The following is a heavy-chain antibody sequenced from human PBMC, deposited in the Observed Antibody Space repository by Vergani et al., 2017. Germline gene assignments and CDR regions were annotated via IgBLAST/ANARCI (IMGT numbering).Heavy chain of an antibody. D-gene: IGHD1-26*01. J-gene: IGHJ4*02. Sequence: EVQLVESGGGLVKPGGSLRLSCAASGFTFSSYSMNWVRQAPGKGLEWVSSISSSSSYIYYADSVKGRFTISRDNAKNSLYLQMNSLRAEDTAVYYCAVASGSYSGDCDYWGQGTLVTVSS. CDR3: AVASGSYSGDCDY. CDR2: ISSSSSYI. V-gene: IGHV3-21*01. CDR1: GFTFSSYS.